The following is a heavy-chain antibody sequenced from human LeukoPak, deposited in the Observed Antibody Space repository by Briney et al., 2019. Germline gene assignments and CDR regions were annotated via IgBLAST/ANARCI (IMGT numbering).Heavy chain of an antibody. V-gene: IGHV3-23*01. D-gene: IGHD5/OR15-5a*01. CDR3: ARDRIVSDY. J-gene: IGHJ4*02. CDR2: ISGSGGST. CDR1: GFTFSSYA. Sequence: PGGSLRLSCAASGFTFSSYAMSWVRQAPGKGLEWVSAISGSGGSTYYADSVKGRFTISRDNAKNSLYLQMNSLRAEDTAVYYCARDRIVSDYWGQGTLVTVSS.